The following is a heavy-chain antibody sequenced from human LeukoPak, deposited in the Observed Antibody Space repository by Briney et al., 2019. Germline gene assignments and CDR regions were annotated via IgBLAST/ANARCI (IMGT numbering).Heavy chain of an antibody. V-gene: IGHV1-69*13. J-gene: IGHJ3*02. CDR2: IIPIFGTA. D-gene: IGHD3-16*01. Sequence: ASVKVSCKASGGTFSSYAISWVRQAPGQGLEWMGGIIPIFGTANYAQKFQGRVTITADESTSTAYMELSSLRSEDTAVYYCARGLIGGLLNAFDIWGQGTMVTVSS. CDR1: GGTFSSYA. CDR3: ARGLIGGLLNAFDI.